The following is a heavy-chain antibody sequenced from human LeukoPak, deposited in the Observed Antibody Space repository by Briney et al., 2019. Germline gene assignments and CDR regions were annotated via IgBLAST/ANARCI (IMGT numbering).Heavy chain of an antibody. CDR2: INHSGST. J-gene: IGHJ5*02. D-gene: IGHD2-2*01. CDR3: AGGGALFVVFPAAIPWFDP. CDR1: GGSISGSRYY. Sequence: SETLSLTCIVSGGSISGSRYYWSWIRQPPGKGLEWIGEINHSGSTNYNPSLKSRVTISVDTSKNQFSLKLSSVTAADTAVYYCAGGGALFVVFPAAIPWFDPWGQGTLVTVPS. V-gene: IGHV4-39*07.